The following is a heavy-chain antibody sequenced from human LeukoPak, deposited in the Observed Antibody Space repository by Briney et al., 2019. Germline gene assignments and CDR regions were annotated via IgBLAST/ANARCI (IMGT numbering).Heavy chain of an antibody. CDR2: INAITGST. J-gene: IGHJ4*02. CDR1: GYTFISYY. D-gene: IGHD3-3*01. CDR3: ARADSFPGVAIPAY. V-gene: IGHV1-46*01. Sequence: ASVNVSCKASGYTFISYYIHWVRQPPGQGLEWMGIINAITGSTSYAKQFQGRVAMTRDKSTITVYMELSSLRFEDTAVYYCARADSFPGVAIPAYWGQGTLVTVSS.